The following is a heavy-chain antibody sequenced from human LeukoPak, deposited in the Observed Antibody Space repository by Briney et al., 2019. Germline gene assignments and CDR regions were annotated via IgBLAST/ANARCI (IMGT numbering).Heavy chain of an antibody. J-gene: IGHJ5*02. CDR2: IYYIGST. CDR1: GGSISSGDYY. Sequence: SETLSLTCTVYGGSISSGDYYWSWIRQPPGKGLECIGYIYYIGSTNYNPSLKSRVTISLDTSKSQFSLKLTSVTPADTAVYYCARGGIVGSRTNWFDPWGQGILVTVSS. CDR3: ARGGIVGSRTNWFDP. V-gene: IGHV4-61*08. D-gene: IGHD1-26*01.